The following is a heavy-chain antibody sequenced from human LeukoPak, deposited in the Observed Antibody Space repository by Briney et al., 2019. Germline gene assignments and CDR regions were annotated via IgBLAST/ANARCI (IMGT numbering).Heavy chain of an antibody. J-gene: IGHJ4*02. CDR2: ISGHGGNS. CDR3: AKSSCYDSSDYYREYYFDY. D-gene: IGHD3-22*01. Sequence: GGSLRLSCAASRFTFGSYGMTWVRQAPGKGLEWVSSISGHGGNSYYADSVKGRFTISRDNSKNTLYLQMNSLRGEDTAVYYCAKSSCYDSSDYYREYYFDYWGQGTLVTVSS. V-gene: IGHV3-23*01. CDR1: RFTFGSYG.